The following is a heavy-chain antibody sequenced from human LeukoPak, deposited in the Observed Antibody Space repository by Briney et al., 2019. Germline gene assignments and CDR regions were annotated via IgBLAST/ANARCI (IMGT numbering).Heavy chain of an antibody. D-gene: IGHD3-22*01. CDR1: GFTFRSFA. CDR3: ATYRRGYYDSSDNYYFDS. V-gene: IGHV3-23*01. CDR2: ISDSGGST. Sequence: PGGSLGLSCAASGFTFRSFAMSWVCQAPGKGLEWVSGISDSGGSTYYADSVKGRFTISRDNSKNTLYLQMNSLRPEDTAVYYCATYRRGYYDSSDNYYFDSWGQGTLVTVSS. J-gene: IGHJ4*02.